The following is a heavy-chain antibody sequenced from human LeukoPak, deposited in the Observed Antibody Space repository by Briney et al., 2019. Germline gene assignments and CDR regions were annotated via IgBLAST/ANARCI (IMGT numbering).Heavy chain of an antibody. D-gene: IGHD3-16*01. J-gene: IGHJ4*02. CDR2: ISGSGGST. Sequence: PGGSLRLSCAASGFTFSSYAMSWVRQAPGKGLEWVSAISGSGGSTYYADSVKGRFTISRDNSKNTLYLQMNSLRAEDTTVYYCAKARGSRYYFDYWGQGTLVTVSS. V-gene: IGHV3-23*01. CDR1: GFTFSSYA. CDR3: AKARGSRYYFDY.